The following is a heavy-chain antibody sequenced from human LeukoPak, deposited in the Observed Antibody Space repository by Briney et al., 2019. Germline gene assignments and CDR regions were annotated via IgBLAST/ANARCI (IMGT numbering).Heavy chain of an antibody. V-gene: IGHV4-34*01. CDR3: ARGRIVVVPAASGAHYYYYYGMDV. D-gene: IGHD2-2*01. J-gene: IGHJ6*02. CDR1: GGSFSGYY. CDR2: INHSGST. Sequence: SETLSLTCAVYGGSFSGYYWSWIRQPPGKGLEWIGEINHSGSTNYNPSLKSRVTISVDTSKNQFSLKLSSVTAADTAVYYCARGRIVVVPAASGAHYYYYYGMDVWGQGTTVTVSS.